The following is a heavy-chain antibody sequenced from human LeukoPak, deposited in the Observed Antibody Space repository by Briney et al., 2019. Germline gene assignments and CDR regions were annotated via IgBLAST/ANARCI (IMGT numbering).Heavy chain of an antibody. CDR3: ATRGRSRWAAAGTFDY. V-gene: IGHV4-34*01. J-gene: IGHJ4*02. CDR1: GGSFSGYY. CDR2: INHSGST. Sequence: KPSETLSLTCAVYGGSFSGYYWSWIRQPPGKGLEWIGEINHSGSTNYNPSLKSRVTISVDTSKNQFSLKLSSVTAADTAVYYCATRGRSRWAAAGTFDYWGQGTLVTVSS. D-gene: IGHD6-13*01.